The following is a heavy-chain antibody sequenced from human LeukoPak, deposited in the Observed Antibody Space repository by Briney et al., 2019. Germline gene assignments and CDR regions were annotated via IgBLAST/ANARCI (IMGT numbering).Heavy chain of an antibody. CDR2: IIPIFGTG. Sequence: SVKVSCKASGGAFSSYAISWVRQAPGQGLEWMGGIIPIFGTGNYAQKFQGRVTITADESTSTAYMELSSLRSEDTAVYYCARANGSGTPFDYWGQGTLVTVSS. CDR3: ARANGSGTPFDY. D-gene: IGHD3-10*01. CDR1: GGAFSSYA. J-gene: IGHJ4*02. V-gene: IGHV1-69*13.